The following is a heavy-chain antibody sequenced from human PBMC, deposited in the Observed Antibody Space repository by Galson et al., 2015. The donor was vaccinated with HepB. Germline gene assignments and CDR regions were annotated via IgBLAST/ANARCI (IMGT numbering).Heavy chain of an antibody. CDR3: ARGSVTKGHDY. CDR2: IKQDGSEK. V-gene: IGHV3-7*03. CDR1: RFTFSSYW. Sequence: SLRLSCAASRFTFSSYWMSWVRQAPGKGLEWVANIKQDGSEKYYVDSVKGRFTISRDNAKNSLYLQMNSLRAEDTAVYYCARGSVTKGHDYWSQGTLVTVSS. D-gene: IGHD4-17*01. J-gene: IGHJ4*02.